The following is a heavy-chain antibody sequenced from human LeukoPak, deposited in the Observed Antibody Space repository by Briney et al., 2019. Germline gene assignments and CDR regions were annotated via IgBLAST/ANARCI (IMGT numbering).Heavy chain of an antibody. CDR2: IYYSGST. CDR3: ARGGYYYDSSGYYVSDY. Sequence: SETLSLTCTVSGDSVSSSSYYWSWVRQPPGKGLEWIGYIYYSGSTNYNPSLKSRVTISVDTSKNQFSLKLSSVTAADTAVYYCARGGYYYDSSGYYVSDYWGQGTLVTVSS. D-gene: IGHD3-22*01. CDR1: GDSVSSSSYY. J-gene: IGHJ4*02. V-gene: IGHV4-61*01.